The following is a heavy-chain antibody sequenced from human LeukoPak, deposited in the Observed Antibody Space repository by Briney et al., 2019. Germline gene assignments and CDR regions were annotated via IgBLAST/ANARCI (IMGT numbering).Heavy chain of an antibody. D-gene: IGHD5-18*01. CDR1: GFTFSSYG. V-gene: IGHV3-30*03. CDR3: ARESRRGYSYGIGGAPTYYYYYGMDV. CDR2: ISYDGSNK. Sequence: PGGSLRLSCAASGFTFSSYGMPWVRQAPGKGLEWVAVISYDGSNKYYADSVKGRFTISRDNSKNTLYLQMNSLRAEDTAVYYCARESRRGYSYGIGGAPTYYYYYGMDVWGQGTTVTVSS. J-gene: IGHJ6*02.